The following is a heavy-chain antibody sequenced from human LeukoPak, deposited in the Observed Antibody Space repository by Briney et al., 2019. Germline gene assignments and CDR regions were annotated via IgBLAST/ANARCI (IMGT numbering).Heavy chain of an antibody. J-gene: IGHJ4*02. CDR2: ISSSGSTI. D-gene: IGHD4-23*01. Sequence: AGTLILSCAASGFTFSSYDMNWVRQAPGKGLEWVSHISSSGSTIYYTDSLKGRFTLSRDNSKNSRYLQMNSLRAYDTAIYYCARTVARIGYCGQGTLVTVSS. CDR1: GFTFSSYD. CDR3: ARTVARIGY. V-gene: IGHV3-48*03.